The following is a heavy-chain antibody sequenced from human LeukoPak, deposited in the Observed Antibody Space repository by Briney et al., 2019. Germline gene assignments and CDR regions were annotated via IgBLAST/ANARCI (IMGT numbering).Heavy chain of an antibody. D-gene: IGHD3-3*01. V-gene: IGHV3-21*06. CDR2: MSSGSRYI. CDR3: ARDRPTGASRVFVVQ. Sequence: PGGSLRLSCTASGFTFSNYAMTWVRQAPGKGLEWISSMSSGSRYIYYADSVRGRFTIFRDNTKNSLYLVMNNLRAEDTAIYYCARDRPTGASRVFVVQWGQGTPVTVS. J-gene: IGHJ4*02. CDR1: GFTFSNYA.